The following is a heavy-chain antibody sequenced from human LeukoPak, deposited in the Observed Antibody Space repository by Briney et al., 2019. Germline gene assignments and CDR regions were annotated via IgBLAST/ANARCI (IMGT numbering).Heavy chain of an antibody. J-gene: IGHJ4*02. D-gene: IGHD3-3*01. Sequence: ASVKVSCKASGYTFTSYGISWVRQAPGQGLEWMGWISAYNGNTYYVKKFQGRITMARDTSTSTAYMVLKSLRSDDTAVYYCASGPPDKWQLLVWGQGTQVTVSS. CDR3: ASGPPDKWQLLV. V-gene: IGHV1-18*01. CDR2: ISAYNGNT. CDR1: GYTFTSYG.